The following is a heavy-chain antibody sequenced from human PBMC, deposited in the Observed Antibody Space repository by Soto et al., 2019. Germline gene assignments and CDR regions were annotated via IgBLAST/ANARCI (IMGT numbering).Heavy chain of an antibody. V-gene: IGHV3-33*01. J-gene: IGHJ6*02. CDR2: IWYDGSNE. CDR3: ARVQGRWYGSGSYQGMDV. D-gene: IGHD3-10*01. CDR1: GFTFSNYG. Sequence: QVQLVESGGGVVQPGRSLRLSCAASGFTFSNYGMHWVRQAPGKGLEWVAVIWYDGSNENYADSVKGRLTISRDNSKNTLDLQMNSPRAEDTAVYYCARVQGRWYGSGSYQGMDVWGQGTTVTVSS.